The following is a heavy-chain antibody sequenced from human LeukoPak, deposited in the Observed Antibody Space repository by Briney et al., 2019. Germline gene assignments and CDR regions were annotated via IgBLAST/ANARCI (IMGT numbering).Heavy chain of an antibody. CDR3: ARGVGATTDGDY. CDR1: GFTFSNYA. J-gene: IGHJ4*02. V-gene: IGHV3-30-3*01. Sequence: GGSLRLSCAASGFTFSNYAMHWVRQAPGKGLEWVAVISSDGSNKYYADSVKGRFTISRDNAKNSLYLQMNSLRAEDTAVYYCARGVGATTDGDYWGQGTLVTVSS. D-gene: IGHD1-26*01. CDR2: ISSDGSNK.